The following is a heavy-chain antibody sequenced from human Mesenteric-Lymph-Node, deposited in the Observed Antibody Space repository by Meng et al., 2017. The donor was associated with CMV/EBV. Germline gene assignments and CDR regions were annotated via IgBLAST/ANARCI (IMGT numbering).Heavy chain of an antibody. J-gene: IGHJ4*02. Sequence: SETLSLTCTVSGGSISRSNYYWAWIRQPPGKGLEWIGTIFYRGNTFYNPSLESRITISVDTSRNQFSLKLSSVTAADTAMYHCPRLWPSPCSSSNRCYPDFDNWGQGTLVTVSS. CDR1: GGSISRSNYY. CDR2: IFYRGNT. CDR3: PRLWPSPCSSSNRCYPDFDN. V-gene: IGHV4-39*01. D-gene: IGHD2-2*01.